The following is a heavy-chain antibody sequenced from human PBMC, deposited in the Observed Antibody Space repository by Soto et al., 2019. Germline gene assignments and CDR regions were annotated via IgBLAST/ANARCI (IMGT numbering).Heavy chain of an antibody. D-gene: IGHD3-22*01. Sequence: QVQLQESGPGLVKPSETLSLTCAVSGDSISSYYCMWIRQPPGKGLESIGYLYYGRSANYNPSLKRRVALSVDTSTNQWSLPLSSMTAADAAVDYWGIRGMAVVPEYWGQGTLVTVSS. CDR1: GDSISSYY. CDR3: GIRGMAVVPEY. J-gene: IGHJ4*02. V-gene: IGHV4-59*01. CDR2: LYYGRSA.